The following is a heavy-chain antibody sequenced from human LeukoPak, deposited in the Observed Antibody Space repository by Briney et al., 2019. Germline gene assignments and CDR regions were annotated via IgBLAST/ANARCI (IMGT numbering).Heavy chain of an antibody. CDR2: ITGSGGST. Sequence: PGGSLRLSCVASGFTFSNFAMSWVRQAPGKGLEWVSAITGSGGSTLYADSVKGRFTISRDDSKNTLYVQMNSLRAEDTAVYYCAKLRWVGGTSGLLDGMHVWGQGTTVAVSS. V-gene: IGHV3-23*01. CDR1: GFTFSNFA. J-gene: IGHJ6*02. D-gene: IGHD1-26*01. CDR3: AKLRWVGGTSGLLDGMHV.